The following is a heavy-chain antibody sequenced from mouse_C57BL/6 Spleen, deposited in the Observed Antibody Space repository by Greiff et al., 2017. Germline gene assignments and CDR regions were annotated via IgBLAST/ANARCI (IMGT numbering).Heavy chain of an antibody. D-gene: IGHD4-1*01. CDR3: ARDWDLAWFAY. CDR1: GFTFSDYG. J-gene: IGHJ3*01. Sequence: EVMLVESGGGLVKPGGSLKLSCAASGFTFSDYGMHWVRQAPEKGLEWVAYISSGSSTIYYADTVKGRFTISRDNAKNTLFLQMTSLRSEDTAMXYCARDWDLAWFAYWGQGTLVTVSA. V-gene: IGHV5-17*01. CDR2: ISSGSSTI.